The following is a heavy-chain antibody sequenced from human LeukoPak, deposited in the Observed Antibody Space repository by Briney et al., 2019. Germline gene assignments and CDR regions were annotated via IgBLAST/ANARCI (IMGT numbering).Heavy chain of an antibody. V-gene: IGHV1-69-2*01. J-gene: IGHJ4*02. CDR1: GYTFTGYY. D-gene: IGHD3-22*01. Sequence: GASVKVSCKASGYTFTGYYMHWVRQAPGQGLEWMGLVDPEDGETIYAEKFQGRVTITADTSTDTAYMGLSSLRSEDTAVYYCATAVITSLDYWGQGTLVTVSS. CDR2: VDPEDGET. CDR3: ATAVITSLDY.